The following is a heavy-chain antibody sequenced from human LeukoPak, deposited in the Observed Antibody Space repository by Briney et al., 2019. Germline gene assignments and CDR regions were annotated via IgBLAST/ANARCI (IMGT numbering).Heavy chain of an antibody. CDR2: ISSNGGST. Sequence: PGGSLRLSCAASGFTFSSYAMHWVRQAPGKGLEYVSAISSNGGSTYYANSVKGRFTISRDNSKNTLYLQMGSLRAEDMAVYYCARAPHSGPGPKAYYYYMDVWGKGTTVTVPS. CDR1: GFTFSSYA. V-gene: IGHV3-64*01. D-gene: IGHD6-19*01. J-gene: IGHJ6*03. CDR3: ARAPHSGPGPKAYYYYMDV.